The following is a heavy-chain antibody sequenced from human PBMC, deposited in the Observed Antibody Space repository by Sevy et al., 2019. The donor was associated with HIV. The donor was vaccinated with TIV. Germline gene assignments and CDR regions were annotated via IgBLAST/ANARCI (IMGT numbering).Heavy chain of an antibody. Sequence: GGSLRLSCTASGFTFGDYAMSWFRQAPGRGLEWVGFIRSKAYGGTTEYAASVKGRFTISRDDSKSIAYLQMNSLKTEDTAVYYCTRDKEEGVGDYWGQRTLVTVSS. CDR2: IRSKAYGGTT. CDR1: GFTFGDYA. V-gene: IGHV3-49*03. CDR3: TRDKEEGVGDY. J-gene: IGHJ4*02. D-gene: IGHD3-3*01.